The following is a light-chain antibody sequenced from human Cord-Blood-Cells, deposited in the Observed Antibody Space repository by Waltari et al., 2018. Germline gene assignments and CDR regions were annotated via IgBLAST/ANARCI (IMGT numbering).Light chain of an antibody. CDR2: AAS. V-gene: IGKV3-11*01. CDR3: QQRSNWPT. Sequence: EIVLTQSPATLSLSPGERATLSCRASQSVNSYLAWYQQKPGQAPRLLIYAASNRATGIPARFSGSGSGTDFTLTISSLEPEDFAVYYCQQRSNWPTFGGGTKVEIK. J-gene: IGKJ4*01. CDR1: QSVNSY.